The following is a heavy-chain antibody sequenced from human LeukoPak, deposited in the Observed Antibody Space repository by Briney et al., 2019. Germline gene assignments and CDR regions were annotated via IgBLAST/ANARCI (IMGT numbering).Heavy chain of an antibody. CDR1: GFTFSSYA. CDR2: ISGSGGST. V-gene: IGHV3-23*01. CDR3: AKDSGYSYGYVNDY. Sequence: PGGPLRLSCAASGFTFSSYAMSWVRQAPGKGLEWVSAISGSGGSTYYADSVKGRFTISRDNSKNTLYLQMNSLRAEDTAVYYCAKDSGYSYGYVNDYWGQGTLVTVSS. J-gene: IGHJ4*02. D-gene: IGHD5-18*01.